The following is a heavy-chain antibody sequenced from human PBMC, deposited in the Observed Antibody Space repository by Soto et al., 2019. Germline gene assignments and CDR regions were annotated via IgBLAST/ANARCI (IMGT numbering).Heavy chain of an antibody. V-gene: IGHV3-30*18. CDR2: ISYDGSNK. Sequence: QVQLVESGGGVVQPGRSLRLSCAASGFIFSSYGMHWVRQAPGKGLEWVAVISYDGSNKYYADSVKGRFTISRDNSKNTLYLQMNSLRAEDTAVYYCAKEKGYSVVDYWGQGTLVTVSS. D-gene: IGHD5-12*01. J-gene: IGHJ4*02. CDR1: GFIFSSYG. CDR3: AKEKGYSVVDY.